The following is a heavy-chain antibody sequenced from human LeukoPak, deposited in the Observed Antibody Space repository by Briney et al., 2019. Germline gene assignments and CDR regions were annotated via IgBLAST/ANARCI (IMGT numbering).Heavy chain of an antibody. CDR1: GYTFTGYY. D-gene: IGHD3-10*01. CDR3: ARDPQEFLHSLLWFGEPQSPEFDY. V-gene: IGHV1-2*02. J-gene: IGHJ4*02. Sequence: GASVKVSCKASGYTFTGYYMHWVRQAPGQGLEWMGWINPNSGGTNYAQKFQGRVTMTRDTSISTAYMELSRLRSDDTAVYYCARDPQEFLHSLLWFGEPQSPEFDYWGQGTLVTVSS. CDR2: INPNSGGT.